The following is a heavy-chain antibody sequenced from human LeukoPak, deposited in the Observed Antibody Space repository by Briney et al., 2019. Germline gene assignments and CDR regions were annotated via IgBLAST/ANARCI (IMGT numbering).Heavy chain of an antibody. Sequence: GGSLRLSXAASGFTFSSYWMSWVRQAPGKGLEWVANIKQDGSEKYYVDSVKGRFTISRDNAKNSLYLQMNSLRAEDTAVYYCARSVDFWSGYYFDYWGQRTLVTVSS. D-gene: IGHD3-3*01. V-gene: IGHV3-7*01. CDR1: GFTFSSYW. CDR3: ARSVDFWSGYYFDY. CDR2: IKQDGSEK. J-gene: IGHJ4*02.